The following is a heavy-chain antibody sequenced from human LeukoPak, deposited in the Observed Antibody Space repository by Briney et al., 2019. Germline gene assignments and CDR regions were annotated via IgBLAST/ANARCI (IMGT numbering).Heavy chain of an antibody. D-gene: IGHD3-22*01. J-gene: IGHJ4*02. CDR2: INHSGST. V-gene: IGHV4-34*01. Sequence: SKTLSLTCAVYGGSFSGYYWSWIRQPPGKGLEWIGEINHSGSTYYNPSLKSRVTISVDTSKNQFSLKLSSVTAADTAVYYCARDAVDYDSSGYYEWGFDYWGQGTLVTVSS. CDR3: ARDAVDYDSSGYYEWGFDY. CDR1: GGSFSGYY.